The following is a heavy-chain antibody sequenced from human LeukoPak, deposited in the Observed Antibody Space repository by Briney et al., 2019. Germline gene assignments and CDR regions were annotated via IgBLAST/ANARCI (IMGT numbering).Heavy chain of an antibody. CDR2: ISYDGSNK. Sequence: GGSLRLSCAASGFTFSSYAMNWVRQAPGKGLEWVAVISYDGSNKYYADAVKGRFTISRDNSKNTLYLQMNSLRAEDTAVYYCAGEMVRGVISGIDPWGQGTLVTVSS. CDR1: GFTFSSYA. D-gene: IGHD3-10*01. CDR3: AGEMVRGVISGIDP. V-gene: IGHV3-30-3*01. J-gene: IGHJ5*02.